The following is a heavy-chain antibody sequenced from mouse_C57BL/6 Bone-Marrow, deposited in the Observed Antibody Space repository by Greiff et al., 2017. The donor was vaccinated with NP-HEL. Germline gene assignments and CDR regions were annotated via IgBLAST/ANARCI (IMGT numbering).Heavy chain of an antibody. J-gene: IGHJ2*01. CDR2: IDPSDSYT. D-gene: IGHD3-3*01. V-gene: IGHV1-69*01. Sequence: QVQLQQPGAELVMPGASVKLSCKASGYTFTSYWMHWVKQMPGHGLEWIGEIDPSDSYTNYNPKFKGKSTLTVDKSSSTAYMQLSSLTSEDSAVYYGARKGDWRGNYFDYWGQGTTLTVSS. CDR1: GYTFTSYW. CDR3: ARKGDWRGNYFDY.